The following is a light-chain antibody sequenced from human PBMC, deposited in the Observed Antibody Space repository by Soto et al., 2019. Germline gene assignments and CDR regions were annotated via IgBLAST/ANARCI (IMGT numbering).Light chain of an antibody. V-gene: IGKV3-20*01. J-gene: IGKJ5*01. CDR1: QSVSSSY. CDR2: GAS. Sequence: ILFTHSPGTLSLSPGERATHSCRASQSVSSSYLAWYQQKPGQAPRLLIYGASSRATGIPDRFSGSGSGTDFTLTISRLEPEDFAVYYCQQFDTSPPSTFGQGTRLEIK. CDR3: QQFDTSPPST.